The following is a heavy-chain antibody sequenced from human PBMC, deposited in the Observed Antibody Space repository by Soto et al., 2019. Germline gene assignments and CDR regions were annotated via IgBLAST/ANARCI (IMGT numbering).Heavy chain of an antibody. V-gene: IGHV1-69*01. CDR1: GGTFSRYS. D-gene: IGHD1-26*01. CDR2: IIPIFGTA. J-gene: IGHJ4*02. CDR3: ARDGGRHSGGIDY. Sequence: QVQLVQSGAEVKKPGSSVKVSCKASGGTFSRYSINWVRQAPGQGLEWMGEIIPIFGTAHYAQKFQGRVTIAADESTSTAYMELSSLRSEDTAVYYCARDGGRHSGGIDYWGQGTLVTVSS.